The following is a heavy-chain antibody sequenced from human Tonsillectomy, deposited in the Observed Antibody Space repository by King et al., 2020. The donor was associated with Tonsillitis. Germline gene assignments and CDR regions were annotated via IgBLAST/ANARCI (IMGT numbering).Heavy chain of an antibody. CDR3: VKLTYDSSAYPV. V-gene: IGHV3-64*05. Sequence: QLVQSGGGLVQPGGSLRLACSASGFTFSYYTMHWVRQAPGKGLEYVSAISSNGGSTYYADSVKGRFTISRDDSKNTLYVQMSSLRAEDTAVYYCVKLTYDSSAYPVGGQGTLVTVPS. J-gene: IGHJ4*02. CDR1: GFTFSYYT. D-gene: IGHD3-22*01. CDR2: ISSNGGST.